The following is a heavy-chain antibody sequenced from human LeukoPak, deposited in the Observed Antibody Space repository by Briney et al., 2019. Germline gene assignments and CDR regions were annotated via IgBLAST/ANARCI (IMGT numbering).Heavy chain of an antibody. J-gene: IGHJ4*02. CDR3: AREPAGYYTAFFDY. CDR2: MNPNSGNT. CDR1: GYTFSNYD. Sequence: ASVKVSCKASGYTFSNYDINWVRQATGQGLEWMGWMNPNSGNTGYAQKFQGRVTITRNTSISTAYMELSSLRSEDTAVYYCAREPAGYYTAFFDYWGQGTLVTVSS. V-gene: IGHV1-8*03. D-gene: IGHD1-26*01.